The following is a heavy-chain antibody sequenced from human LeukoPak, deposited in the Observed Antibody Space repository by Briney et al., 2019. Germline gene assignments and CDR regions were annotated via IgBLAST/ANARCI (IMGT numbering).Heavy chain of an antibody. V-gene: IGHV1-18*01. Sequence: ASVKVSCKASGYTFTSYGISWVRQAPEQGLEWMGWISAYNGNTNYAQKFQGRVTMTTDTSTSTAYMELRSLRSDDTAVYYCARRYENYDFWSGPLTTEYYFDYWGQGTLVTVSS. J-gene: IGHJ4*02. CDR3: ARRYENYDFWSGPLTTEYYFDY. CDR2: ISAYNGNT. CDR1: GYTFTSYG. D-gene: IGHD3-3*01.